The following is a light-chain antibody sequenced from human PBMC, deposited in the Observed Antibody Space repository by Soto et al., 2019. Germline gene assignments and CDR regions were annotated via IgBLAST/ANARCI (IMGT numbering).Light chain of an antibody. V-gene: IGLV2-8*01. J-gene: IGLJ1*01. Sequence: QSALTQPPSASWSPGQSVAISCTGTASDIGGYTFFSWYQQHPGKAPKLLIYDVNNRPSGVPDRFSGSKSGNTASLTVSGLQAEDEADYYCSAHGGTNPYVFGTGTKVTVL. CDR1: ASDIGGYTF. CDR2: DVN. CDR3: SAHGGTNPYV.